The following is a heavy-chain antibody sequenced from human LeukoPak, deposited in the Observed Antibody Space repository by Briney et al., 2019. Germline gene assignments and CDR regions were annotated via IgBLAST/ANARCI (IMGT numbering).Heavy chain of an antibody. Sequence: SVKVSCKASGGTFSSYAISWVRQAPGQGLEWMGGIIPIFGTANYAQKFQGRVTITADESTSTAYMELSSLRSEDTAVYYCARGADYGDPGYALGHFDYWGQGTLVTASS. CDR3: ARGADYGDPGYALGHFDY. CDR1: GGTFSSYA. D-gene: IGHD4-17*01. CDR2: IIPIFGTA. J-gene: IGHJ4*02. V-gene: IGHV1-69*13.